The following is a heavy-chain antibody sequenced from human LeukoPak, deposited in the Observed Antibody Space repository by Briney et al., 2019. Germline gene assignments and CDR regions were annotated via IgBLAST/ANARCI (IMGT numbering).Heavy chain of an antibody. Sequence: PSETLSLTCTVSGYSISSGFYWGWIRQPPGQGLEWIGSIYHSGSTYYNPSLKSRVTISVGTSKNQFSLKLSSVTAADTAVYYCARVEMATFDYWGQGTLVTVCS. CDR2: IYHSGST. J-gene: IGHJ4*02. D-gene: IGHD5-24*01. V-gene: IGHV4-38-2*02. CDR1: GYSISSGFY. CDR3: ARVEMATFDY.